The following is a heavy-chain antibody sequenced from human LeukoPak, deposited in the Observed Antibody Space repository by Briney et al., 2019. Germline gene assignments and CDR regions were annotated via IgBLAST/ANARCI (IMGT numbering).Heavy chain of an antibody. D-gene: IGHD4-17*01. Sequence: PSETLSLTCTVSGGSISSSSYYWGWIRQPPGKGLEWIGSIYYSGSTYHNPSLKSRVTTSVDTSKNQFSLNLSSVTAADTAVYYCARHDYGDYGGVYWGQGTLVTVSS. CDR1: GGSISSSSYY. CDR2: IYYSGST. CDR3: ARHDYGDYGGVY. J-gene: IGHJ4*02. V-gene: IGHV4-39*01.